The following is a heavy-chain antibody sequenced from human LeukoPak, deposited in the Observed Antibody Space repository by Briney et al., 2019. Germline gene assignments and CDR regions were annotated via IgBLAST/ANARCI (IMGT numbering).Heavy chain of an antibody. CDR3: XRXSSGWYWFDP. V-gene: IGHV5-51*01. J-gene: IGHJ5*02. D-gene: IGHD6-19*01. Sequence: GESLKISCKGSGYNFNTYWIGWVRQLPGKGLEWMGIILPGDSDIRYYASFEGRVTISVDKSTNTAYLQWDSLETSDSGMYYCXRXSSGWYWFDPWGQGTLVTVSS. CDR2: ILPGDSDI. CDR1: GYNFNTYW.